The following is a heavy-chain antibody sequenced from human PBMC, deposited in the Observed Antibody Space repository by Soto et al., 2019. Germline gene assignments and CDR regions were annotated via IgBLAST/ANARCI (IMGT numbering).Heavy chain of an antibody. CDR1: GFSFDDYY. CDR3: ARGRIYCSPTTCPDGMNV. CDR2: ISTTGSTI. V-gene: IGHV3-11*01. J-gene: IGHJ6*02. D-gene: IGHD2-2*01. Sequence: PGGSLRLSCTASGFSFDDYYMNWIRQAPGKGLEWISYISTTGSTIYYADSLKGRFTISWDNAKRSLYLQMSSLSAEDTAIYFCARGRIYCSPTTCPDGMNVWGQGTTVAVAS.